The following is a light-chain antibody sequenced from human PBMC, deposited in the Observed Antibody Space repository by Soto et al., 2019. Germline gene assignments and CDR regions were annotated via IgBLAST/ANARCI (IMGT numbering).Light chain of an antibody. J-gene: IGKJ5*01. CDR2: GAS. CDR3: QQRSNWPIT. CDR1: QSVSSY. Sequence: ETVLTQSPATLSVSPWVRATLSCMASQSVSSYLAWYQQKPGQAPRLLIYGASTRATGIPARFSGSGSGTEFTLTISSLQSEDFAVYYCQQRSNWPITFGQGTRLEIK. V-gene: IGKV3-15*01.